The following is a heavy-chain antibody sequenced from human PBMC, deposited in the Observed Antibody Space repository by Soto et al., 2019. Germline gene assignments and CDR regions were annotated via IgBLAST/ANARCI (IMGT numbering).Heavy chain of an antibody. J-gene: IGHJ6*02. Sequence: QVQLVESGGRVVQPGRSLRLSCAASGFTFRTFAMHWVRQALGKGLEWVAVISNDGSIKYFLDSVKGRFTISRDNSNNTLSLQMDSLRAEDTAVYYCARDKKPSNWSPSILKSYYYGMDVWGQGTTVTVSS. CDR2: ISNDGSIK. CDR3: ARDKKPSNWSPSILKSYYYGMDV. V-gene: IGHV3-30-3*01. CDR1: GFTFRTFA. D-gene: IGHD1-1*01.